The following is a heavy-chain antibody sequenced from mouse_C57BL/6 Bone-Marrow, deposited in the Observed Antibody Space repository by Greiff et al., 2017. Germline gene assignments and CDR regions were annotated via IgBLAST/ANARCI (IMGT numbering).Heavy chain of an antibody. CDR1: GYTFTSYR. D-gene: IGHD1-1*01. CDR2: IDPSDSET. V-gene: IGHV1-52*01. Sequence: VQLQQPGAELVRPGSSVKLFCKASGYTFTSYRMHWVKQRPIQGLEWSGNIDPSDSETHYNQKFKDKATLTVDKSSSTAYMQLSSLTSEDSAVYYCASGPYYYGSRNYFDYWGQGTTLTVSS. J-gene: IGHJ2*01. CDR3: ASGPYYYGSRNYFDY.